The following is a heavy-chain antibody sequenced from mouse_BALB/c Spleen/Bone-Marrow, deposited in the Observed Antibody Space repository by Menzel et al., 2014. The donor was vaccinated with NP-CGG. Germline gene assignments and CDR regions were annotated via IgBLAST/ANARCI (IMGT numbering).Heavy chain of an antibody. CDR3: ASRSTMISWFAY. J-gene: IGHJ3*01. Sequence: VQLKQSGPELVEPGASVKMSCKASGYTFTSYVMHWVKQKPGQGLEWIGYINPYNDGTKYNEKFKGKATLTSDKSSSTAYMELSSLTSEDSAVYYCASRSTMISWFAYWGQGTLVTVSA. V-gene: IGHV1-14*01. CDR2: INPYNDGT. D-gene: IGHD2-4*01. CDR1: GYTFTSYV.